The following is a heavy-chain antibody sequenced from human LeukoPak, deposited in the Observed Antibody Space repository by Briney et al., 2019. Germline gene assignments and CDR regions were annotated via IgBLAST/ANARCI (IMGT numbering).Heavy chain of an antibody. CDR3: ARDAERGFDYSNSLKY. J-gene: IGHJ4*02. CDR1: GFTYSHYG. CDR2: IWSDGTGK. D-gene: IGHD4-11*01. V-gene: IGHV3-33*08. Sequence: GRSLRLSCAGSGFTYSHYGMHWVRHAPGKGLEWVAVIWSDGTGKYYSDAVKGRFTISRDNFRNTLYLQMNSLRGEDTAVYYCARDAERGFDYSNSLKYWGQGTLVTVSS.